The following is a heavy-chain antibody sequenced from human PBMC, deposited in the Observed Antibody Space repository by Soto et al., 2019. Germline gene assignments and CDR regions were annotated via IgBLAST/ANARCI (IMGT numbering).Heavy chain of an antibody. CDR3: ARAGNERVRNILVRPFNDY. CDR2: INAGNGNT. CDR1: GYTFTSYA. Sequence: ASVKVSCKASGYTFTSYAMHWVRQAPGQRLEWMGWINAGNGNTKYSQKFQGRVTITRDTSASTAYMELSSLRSEDTAVYYCARAGNERVRNILVRPFNDYWGQGTLVTVSS. D-gene: IGHD3-9*01. J-gene: IGHJ4*02. V-gene: IGHV1-3*01.